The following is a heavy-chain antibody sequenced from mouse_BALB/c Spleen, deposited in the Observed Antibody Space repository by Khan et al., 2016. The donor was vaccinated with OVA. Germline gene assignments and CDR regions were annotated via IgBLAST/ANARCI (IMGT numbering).Heavy chain of an antibody. V-gene: IGHV1-77*01. CDR2: IYPGSGNT. CDR3: ASYGKGGAMDY. Sequence: QVQLKEAGAEVARPGAAVKLSCKASGYTFTDYYINWVKQRTGQGLEWIGEIYPGSGNTYYNEKFKGKATLTADKTSSTAYMQLSSLTSEDSAVXFCASYGKGGAMDYWGQGTSVTVSS. D-gene: IGHD2-1*01. J-gene: IGHJ4*01. CDR1: GYTFTDYY.